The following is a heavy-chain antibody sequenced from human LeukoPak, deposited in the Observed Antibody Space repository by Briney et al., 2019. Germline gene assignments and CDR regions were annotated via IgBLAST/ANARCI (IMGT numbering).Heavy chain of an antibody. Sequence: SETLSLTCTVSGDTISTSFYYWDWIRQPPGKGLEWIGGIFHSGTTYYNPSLKSRVTMSVDTSKNQFSLKLSSVTAADTAMYFCARDFLQGVRGNTGGSFDYWGQGTLVTVSS. J-gene: IGHJ4*02. CDR3: ARDFLQGVRGNTGGSFDY. V-gene: IGHV4-39*07. D-gene: IGHD3-10*01. CDR2: IFHSGTT. CDR1: GDTISTSFYY.